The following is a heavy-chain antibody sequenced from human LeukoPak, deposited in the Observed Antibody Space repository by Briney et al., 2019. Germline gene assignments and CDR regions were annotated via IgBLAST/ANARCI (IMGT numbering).Heavy chain of an antibody. D-gene: IGHD3-16*01. CDR1: GFTVTSNG. V-gene: IGHV3-30*02. J-gene: IGHJ3*02. Sequence: GGCLRLSCAVAGFTVTSNGFHWVRQAPGNGLEWVTFTPFDGTNEYYSNSVKGRFSISRDNSKNTVYLQMNSLRDEDTAVYYCAKVWDLGGNFDAIHIWGQGTMVTVSS. CDR2: TPFDGTNE. CDR3: AKVWDLGGNFDAIHI.